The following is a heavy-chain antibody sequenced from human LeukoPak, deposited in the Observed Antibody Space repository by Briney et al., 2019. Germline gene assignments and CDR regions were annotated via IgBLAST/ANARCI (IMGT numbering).Heavy chain of an antibody. J-gene: IGHJ5*02. CDR2: IWYDGSNK. CDR3: AREYATTYYYDSSGYQDNWFDP. D-gene: IGHD3-22*01. Sequence: RRFLRLSCAASGFTFSSYVMHWVRQAPGKGLELVAVIWYDGSNKYYADSVKGRFTISRDNSKNTLYLQMNSLRAEDTAVYYCAREYATTYYYDSSGYQDNWFDPWGQGTLVTVSS. CDR1: GFTFSSYV. V-gene: IGHV3-33*01.